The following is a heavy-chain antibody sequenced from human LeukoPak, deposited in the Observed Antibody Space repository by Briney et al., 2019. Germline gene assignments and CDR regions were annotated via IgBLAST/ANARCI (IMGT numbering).Heavy chain of an antibody. Sequence: AGSLTLSWAASGPRFSGYCMKWVRQPQGDVRGWVAIIQPDGRESNYGDSLTGRFTISRDNPENSMYLQVDRHRGEGPGATLRAGGSGFLIESWGQGTLVTVSS. CDR3: AGGSGFLIES. CDR2: IQPDGRES. D-gene: IGHD2-21*01. CDR1: GPRFSGYC. V-gene: IGHV3-7*04. J-gene: IGHJ4*02.